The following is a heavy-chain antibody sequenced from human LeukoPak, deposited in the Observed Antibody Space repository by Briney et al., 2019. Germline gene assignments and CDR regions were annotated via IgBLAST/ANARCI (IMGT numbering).Heavy chain of an antibody. V-gene: IGHV1-2*02. Sequence: ASVKVSCKASGFTFTGYYIHWVRQAPGQGREWMGGVNPNSGGTNYAQMFQGRVTTTRDTSINTAYMELSGLRSDDTAVYYCARDSYGGNWSLGYWGQGTLVTVSS. J-gene: IGHJ4*02. CDR2: VNPNSGGT. CDR1: GFTFTGYY. D-gene: IGHD4-23*01. CDR3: ARDSYGGNWSLGY.